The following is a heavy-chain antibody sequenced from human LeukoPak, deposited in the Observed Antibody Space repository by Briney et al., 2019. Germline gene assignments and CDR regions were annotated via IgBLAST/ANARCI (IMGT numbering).Heavy chain of an antibody. D-gene: IGHD3-10*01. V-gene: IGHV4-39*07. CDR2: IYYSGST. CDR1: GGSISSSSYY. J-gene: IGHJ4*02. CDR3: ARIYYYGSGSPIPPDY. Sequence: PSETLSLTCTVSGGSISSSSYYWGWIRQPPGKGLEWIGSIYYSGSTYYNPSLKSRVTISVDTSKNQFSLKLSSVTAADTAVYYCARIYYYGSGSPIPPDYWGQGTLVTVSS.